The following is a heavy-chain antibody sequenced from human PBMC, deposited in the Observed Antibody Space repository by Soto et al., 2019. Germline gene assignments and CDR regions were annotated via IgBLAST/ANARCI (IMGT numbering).Heavy chain of an antibody. CDR2: INHSGST. CDR1: GGSFSGYY. D-gene: IGHD1-1*01. CDR3: ATANWSHHDFDP. V-gene: IGHV4-34*01. Sequence: QVRLQQWGTGLLKSSETLSLTCAVYGGSFSGYYWSWLRQPPGKGLEWIGEINHSGSTNYNPSLKSRVTISVDTSKNQFSLKVTSVTAADTAVYYCATANWSHHDFDPWGQGTLVTVSS. J-gene: IGHJ5*02.